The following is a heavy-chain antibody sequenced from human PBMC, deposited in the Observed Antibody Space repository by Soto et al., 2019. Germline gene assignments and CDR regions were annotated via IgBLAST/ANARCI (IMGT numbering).Heavy chain of an antibody. CDR1: GYTFTSYA. J-gene: IGHJ6*02. CDR2: INAGNGNT. D-gene: IGHD3-22*01. CDR3: ARGSYYYDSSGYYALGYYGMDV. Sequence: ASVKVSCKASGYTFTSYAMHWVRQAPGQRLEWMGWINAGNGNTKYSQKFQGRVTTTRDTSAGTAYMELSSLRSEDTAVYYCARGSYYYDSSGYYALGYYGMDVWGQGTTVTVSS. V-gene: IGHV1-3*01.